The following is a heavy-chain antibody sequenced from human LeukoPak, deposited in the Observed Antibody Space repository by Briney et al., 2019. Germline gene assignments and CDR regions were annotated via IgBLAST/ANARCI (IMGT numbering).Heavy chain of an antibody. CDR3: AREEDSSGYYLDY. V-gene: IGHV3-21*01. CDR1: GFTFSSYT. J-gene: IGHJ4*02. Sequence: PGGSLRLSCAASGFTFSSYTMNWVRQAPGKGLEWVSSITSASNYIYYADSVKGRFTISRENAKNSLYLQMNSLRAEDTAVYYCAREEDSSGYYLDYWGQGTLVTVSS. D-gene: IGHD3-22*01. CDR2: ITSASNYI.